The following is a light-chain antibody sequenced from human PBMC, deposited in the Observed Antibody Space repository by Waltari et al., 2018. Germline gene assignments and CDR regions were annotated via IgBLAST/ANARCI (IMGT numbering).Light chain of an antibody. CDR3: QQYKTWPLT. J-gene: IGKJ4*01. V-gene: IGKV3-15*01. CDR2: DTS. CDR1: QSLSSY. Sequence: EIVMTQSPATLSVSPGERVILSCWASQSLSSYLAWYQQKLGQSPRLLIYDTSTRATGTPIRFSGGVSGTEFTLTISSLQAEDFAVYYCQQYKTWPLTFGGGTKVEIK.